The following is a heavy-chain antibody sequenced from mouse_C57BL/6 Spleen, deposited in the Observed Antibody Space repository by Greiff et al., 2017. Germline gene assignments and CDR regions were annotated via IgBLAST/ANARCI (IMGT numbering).Heavy chain of an antibody. CDR2: INPNNGGT. J-gene: IGHJ1*03. D-gene: IGHD1-1*01. V-gene: IGHV1-18*01. CDR1: GYTFTDYN. Sequence: VQLQQSGPELVKPGASVKIPCKASGYTFTDYNMDWVKQSHGKSLEWIGDINPNNGGTIYNQTFKGKATLTVDKSSSTAYMELRSLTSEDTAVYYCARGTLGSSYWYFDVWGTGTTVTVSS. CDR3: ARGTLGSSYWYFDV.